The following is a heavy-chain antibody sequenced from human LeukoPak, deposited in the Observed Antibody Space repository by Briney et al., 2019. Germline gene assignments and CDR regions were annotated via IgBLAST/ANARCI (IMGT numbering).Heavy chain of an antibody. D-gene: IGHD6-13*01. CDR2: ISGSGGST. CDR3: AKGYSSSWTNYYYYYYMDV. CDR1: GFTFSSYA. J-gene: IGHJ6*03. Sequence: GGSLRLSCAASGFTFSSYAMSWVRQAPGKGLEWVSAISGSGGSTYYADSVKGRFTISRDNSKNTLHLQMNSLRAEDTAVYYCAKGYSSSWTNYYYYYYMDVWGKGTTVTVSS. V-gene: IGHV3-23*01.